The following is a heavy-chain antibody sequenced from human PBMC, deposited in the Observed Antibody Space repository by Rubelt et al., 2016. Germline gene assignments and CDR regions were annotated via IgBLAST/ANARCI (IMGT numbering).Heavy chain of an antibody. V-gene: IGHV2-70*01. CDR1: TSGMC. J-gene: IGHJ6*02. D-gene: IGHD3-10*01. CDR2: IDWDDDK. Sequence: TSGMCVSWIRQPPGKALEWLALIDWDDDKYYSTSLKTRLTISKDTSKNQVVLTMTNMDPVGTATYYCARIHGSGASMDVWGQGTTVTVSS. CDR3: ARIHGSGASMDV.